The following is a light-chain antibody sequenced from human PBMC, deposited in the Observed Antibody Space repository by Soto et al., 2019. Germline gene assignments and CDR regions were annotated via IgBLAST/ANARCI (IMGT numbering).Light chain of an antibody. Sequence: EMVLTQSPATLSLSPGERATLSCRASQSVSSYLAWYQQKPGQAPRLLIYDASNRATGIPARFSGSGSGTDFTLTISSLEPEDFAVYYCQQRSNWQATFGQGTKVDIK. CDR1: QSVSSY. J-gene: IGKJ1*01. V-gene: IGKV3-11*01. CDR3: QQRSNWQAT. CDR2: DAS.